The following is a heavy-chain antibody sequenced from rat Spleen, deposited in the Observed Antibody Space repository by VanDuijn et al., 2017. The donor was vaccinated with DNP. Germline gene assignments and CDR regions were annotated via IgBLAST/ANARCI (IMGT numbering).Heavy chain of an antibody. D-gene: IGHD1-12*02. CDR1: GFIFSDYN. V-gene: IGHV5-22*01. CDR3: ASPDYYDGSYPFF. CDR2: ISYDGGIT. Sequence: EVQLVESGGGLVQPGRSLKLSCAASGFIFSDYNMAWVRQAPTRGLEWVAYISYDGGITSYGDSVKGRFTISRDNAKSTLYLQMNSLRSEDMATYYCASPDYYDGSYPFFWGPGTMVTVSS. J-gene: IGHJ1*01.